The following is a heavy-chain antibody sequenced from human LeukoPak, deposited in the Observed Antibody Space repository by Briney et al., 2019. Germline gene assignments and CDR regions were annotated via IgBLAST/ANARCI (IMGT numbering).Heavy chain of an antibody. D-gene: IGHD2-15*01. CDR3: ARCGGSCFATPFDY. Sequence: PSETLSLTCTVSGGSISSSNWWSWVRQPPGKGLEWIGEIYHSGSTNYNPSLKSRVTISVDKSKNQFSLKLSSVTAADTAVYYCARCGGSCFATPFDYWGQGTLVTVSS. V-gene: IGHV4-4*02. J-gene: IGHJ4*02. CDR2: IYHSGST. CDR1: GGSISSSNW.